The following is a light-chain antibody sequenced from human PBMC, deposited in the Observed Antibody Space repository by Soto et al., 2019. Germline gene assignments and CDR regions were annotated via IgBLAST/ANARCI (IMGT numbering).Light chain of an antibody. CDR3: QAWDSSTLYV. Sequence: SYELTQPPSVSVSPGQTASITCSGDKLGDKYACWYQQKPGQSPVLVICQDSKRPSGIPERFSGSNSGNTATLTISGTQAMDEADYYCQAWDSSTLYVFGTGTKLTVL. CDR1: KLGDKY. J-gene: IGLJ1*01. CDR2: QDS. V-gene: IGLV3-1*01.